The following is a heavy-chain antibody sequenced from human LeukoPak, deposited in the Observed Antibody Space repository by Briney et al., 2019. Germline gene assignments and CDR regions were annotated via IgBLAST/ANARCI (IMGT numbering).Heavy chain of an antibody. Sequence: ASVKVSCKASGYRFTTDMYTIHWLRQAPGHRLEWMGWIDAGNGNTKYSQKFQGRVTITGDTSARTVYMEVSSLVSEDTAVYYCARDSDSSGWSWVYWGQGTLVTVSS. V-gene: IGHV1-3*01. CDR1: GYRFTTDMYT. J-gene: IGHJ4*02. CDR2: IDAGNGNT. CDR3: ARDSDSSGWSWVY. D-gene: IGHD6-19*01.